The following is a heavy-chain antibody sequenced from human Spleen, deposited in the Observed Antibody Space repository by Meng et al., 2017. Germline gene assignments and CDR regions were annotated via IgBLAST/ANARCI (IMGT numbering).Heavy chain of an antibody. D-gene: IGHD3-3*01. J-gene: IGHJ4*02. V-gene: IGHV1-2*07. CDR2: ISPHDGGT. CDR3: AVLEGG. Sequence: QVQRVQSGAEVKEPGASVRVSCKASGYNFIGYWVYWVRQAPGQGLEWIGWISPHDGGTNYAHEFLGRVTVTRDMPTTTVYMDMSRLTYDDTAIYYCAVLEGGWGQGTLVTVFS. CDR1: GYNFIGYW.